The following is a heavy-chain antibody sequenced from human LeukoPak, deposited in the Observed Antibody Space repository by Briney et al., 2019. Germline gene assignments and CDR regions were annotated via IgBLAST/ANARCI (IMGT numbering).Heavy chain of an antibody. J-gene: IGHJ3*02. D-gene: IGHD6-13*01. Sequence: QTGGSLRLSCAASGFTFSSYGMHWVRQAPGKGLEWVAVISYDGSRKYYADSVKGRFTISRDNSKNTLYLQMNSLRAEDTAVYYCAKVIAPDGNDGAFDIWGQGTMVTVSS. CDR3: AKVIAPDGNDGAFDI. CDR2: ISYDGSRK. CDR1: GFTFSSYG. V-gene: IGHV3-30*18.